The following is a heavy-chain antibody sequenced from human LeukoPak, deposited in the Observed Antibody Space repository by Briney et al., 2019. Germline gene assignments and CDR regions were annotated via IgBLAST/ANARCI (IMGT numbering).Heavy chain of an antibody. D-gene: IGHD6-13*01. CDR2: IYYSGST. CDR3: ARSMATSSSWSLFVDY. J-gene: IGHJ4*02. CDR1: GGSISSSSYY. V-gene: IGHV4-39*01. Sequence: PSETLSLTCTVFGGSISSSSYYWGWIRQPPGKGLEWIGSIYYSGSTYYNPSLKSRVTISMVTSKNQFSLKLNSVTAADTAVYYCARSMATSSSWSLFVDYWGQGTLVTVSS.